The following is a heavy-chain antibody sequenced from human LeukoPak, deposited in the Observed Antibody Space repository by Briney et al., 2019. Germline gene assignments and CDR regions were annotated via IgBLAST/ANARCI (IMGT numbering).Heavy chain of an antibody. Sequence: SETLSLTCTVSGGSISSYYWSWIRQPAGKGLEWIGRIYTSGSTNYNPSLKSRVTMSVDTSKNQFSLKLRSVTAADTAVYYCARLGNGYNRYYFEYWGQGTLVTVSS. D-gene: IGHD5-24*01. J-gene: IGHJ4*02. CDR2: IYTSGST. V-gene: IGHV4-4*07. CDR1: GGSISSYY. CDR3: ARLGNGYNRYYFEY.